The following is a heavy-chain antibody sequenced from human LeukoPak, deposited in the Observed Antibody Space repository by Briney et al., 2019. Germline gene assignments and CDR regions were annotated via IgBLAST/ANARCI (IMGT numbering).Heavy chain of an antibody. J-gene: IGHJ3*02. D-gene: IGHD6-13*01. CDR2: IYYSGST. CDR3: ASHLAAADAFDI. Sequence: PSETLSLTCTVSGGSISSYYWSWIRQPPGKGLEWIGYIYYSGSTNYNPSLKSRVTISVDTSKNQFSLKLSSVTAADTAVYYCASHLAAADAFDIWGQGTMVTVSS. CDR1: GGSISSYY. V-gene: IGHV4-59*08.